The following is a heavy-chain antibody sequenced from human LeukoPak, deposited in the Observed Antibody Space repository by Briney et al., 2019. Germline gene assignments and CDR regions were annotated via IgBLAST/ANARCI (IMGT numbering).Heavy chain of an antibody. V-gene: IGHV4-61*02. CDR1: GGSISSGSYY. Sequence: SQTLSLTCTVSGGSISSGSYYWSWIRQPAGKGLEWIGRIYTSGSTNYNPSLKSRVTISVDRSKNQFSLKLSSVTAADTAVYYCARDRGNYDFWSGAGAAFDIWGQGTMVTVSS. CDR3: ARDRGNYDFWSGAGAAFDI. J-gene: IGHJ3*02. D-gene: IGHD3-3*01. CDR2: IYTSGST.